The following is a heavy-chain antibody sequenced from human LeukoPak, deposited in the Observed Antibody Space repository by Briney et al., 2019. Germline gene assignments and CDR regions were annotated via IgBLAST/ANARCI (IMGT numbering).Heavy chain of an antibody. CDR3: AKDLRRVVVLLS. Sequence: GGSLRLSCRASGFTFRNYAMSWVRQAPGKGLEWVAFIRYDGSNKYYADSVKGRFTISRDNSKNTLYLQMNSLRAEDTAVYYCAKDLRRVVVLLSWGQGTLVTVSS. CDR1: GFTFRNYA. V-gene: IGHV3-30*02. D-gene: IGHD3-22*01. J-gene: IGHJ5*02. CDR2: IRYDGSNK.